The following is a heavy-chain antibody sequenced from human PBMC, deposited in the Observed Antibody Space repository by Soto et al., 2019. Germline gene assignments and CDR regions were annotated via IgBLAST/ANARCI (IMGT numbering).Heavy chain of an antibody. D-gene: IGHD4-17*01. CDR1: GGTFSSYA. CDR2: IIPIFGTA. CDR3: ARDTPYGDYIDY. J-gene: IGHJ4*02. Sequence: SVKVSCKASGGTFSSYAISWVRQAPGQGLEWMGGIIPIFGTANYAQKFQGRVTITAYESTSTAYMELSSLRSEDTAVYYCARDTPYGDYIDYWGQGTLVTVSS. V-gene: IGHV1-69*13.